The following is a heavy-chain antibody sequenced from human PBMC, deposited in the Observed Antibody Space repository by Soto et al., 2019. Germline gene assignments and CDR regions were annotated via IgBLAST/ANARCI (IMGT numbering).Heavy chain of an antibody. Sequence: GGSLRLSCAASGFTFDDYAMHWVRQAPGKGLEWVSLISGDGGSTYYADSVKGRFTISRDNSKNSLYLQMNSLRTEDTALYYCARKGYCGGDCYSGWYFDLWGRGTLVTVSS. V-gene: IGHV3-43*02. D-gene: IGHD2-21*02. J-gene: IGHJ2*01. CDR3: ARKGYCGGDCYSGWYFDL. CDR2: ISGDGGST. CDR1: GFTFDDYA.